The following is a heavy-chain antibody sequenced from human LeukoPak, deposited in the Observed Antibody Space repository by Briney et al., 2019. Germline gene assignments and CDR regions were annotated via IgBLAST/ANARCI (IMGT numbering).Heavy chain of an antibody. D-gene: IGHD3-10*01. CDR3: AGPGAGDLDY. Sequence: SETLSLTCVVYGGPFGVYYWSWVRQPSGKGLEWIGEINHSGSTNYNPSLKSRVTISVDTSKNHFSLKLSSVTAADTAVYYCAGPGAGDLDYWGQGTLVTVSS. J-gene: IGHJ4*02. CDR1: GGPFGVYY. CDR2: INHSGST. V-gene: IGHV4-34*01.